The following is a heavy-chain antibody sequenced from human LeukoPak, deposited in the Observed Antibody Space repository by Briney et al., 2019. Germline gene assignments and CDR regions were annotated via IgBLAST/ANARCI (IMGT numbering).Heavy chain of an antibody. J-gene: IGHJ4*02. CDR3: ASYMVRGVIMPLDY. CDR1: GFTFSSYS. CDR2: ISSSSSYI. D-gene: IGHD3-10*01. V-gene: IGHV3-21*01. Sequence: GGSLRLSCAASGFTFSSYSMNWVRQAPGKGLEWVSSISSSSSYIYYADSVKGRLTISRDNAKNSLYLQMNSLRAEDTAVYYCASYMVRGVIMPLDYWGQGTLVTVSS.